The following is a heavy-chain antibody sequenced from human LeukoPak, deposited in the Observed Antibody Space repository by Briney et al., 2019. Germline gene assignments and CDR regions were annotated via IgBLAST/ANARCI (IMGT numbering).Heavy chain of an antibody. D-gene: IGHD5-18*01. CDR2: ISYDGSNK. V-gene: IGHV3-30-3*01. J-gene: IGHJ4*02. CDR3: AREDTAMALVDY. CDR1: GFTFSSHA. Sequence: GGSLRLSCAASGFTFSSHAMHWVRQAPGKGLEWVAVISYDGSNKYYADSVKGRFTISRDNSKNTLYLQMNSLRAEDTAVYYCAREDTAMALVDYWGQGTLVTVSS.